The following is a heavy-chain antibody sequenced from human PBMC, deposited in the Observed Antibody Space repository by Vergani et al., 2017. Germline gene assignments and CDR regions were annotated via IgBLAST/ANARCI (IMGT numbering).Heavy chain of an antibody. CDR1: GYTFTSYG. J-gene: IGHJ4*02. CDR3: SRAGGYCSGGSCYPTLFDY. V-gene: IGHV1-18*04. D-gene: IGHD2-15*01. Sequence: QVQLVQSGAEVKKPGASVKVSCKASGYTFTSYGISWVRQAPGQGLEWMGWISAYNGNTNYAQKLQGRVTMTTDTSASTAYMELSSLRSEDTAVYYWSRAGGYCSGGSCYPTLFDYWGQGTLVTVSS. CDR2: ISAYNGNT.